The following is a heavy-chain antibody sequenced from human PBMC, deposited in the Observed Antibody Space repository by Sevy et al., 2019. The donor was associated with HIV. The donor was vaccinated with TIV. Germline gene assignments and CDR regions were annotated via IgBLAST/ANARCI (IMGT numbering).Heavy chain of an antibody. Sequence: GGSLRLSCAASGFTFSSYGMHWVRQAPGKGMEWVETIWYDGRKKYYADSMKGRLTICRDNSKNTLYMQMNSLRAEDTAVYFCAREGVPAAIGLDYWGQGTLVTVSS. CDR2: IWYDGRKK. CDR1: GFTFSSYG. J-gene: IGHJ4*02. V-gene: IGHV3-33*01. CDR3: AREGVPAAIGLDY. D-gene: IGHD2-2*01.